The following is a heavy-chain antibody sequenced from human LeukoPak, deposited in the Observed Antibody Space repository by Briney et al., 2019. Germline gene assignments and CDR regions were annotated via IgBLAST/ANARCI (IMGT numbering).Heavy chain of an antibody. D-gene: IGHD1-26*01. CDR3: ARKSGSYYFFDY. V-gene: IGHV3-74*01. Sequence: TGGSLRLSYAASRFTFSNYWMHWVRQAPGKGLVWVSRIDSDGSRTSYADSVKGRFTISRGNAKNTLYLQMSSLRAEDTAVYYCARKSGSYYFFDYWGQGTLVTVSS. CDR2: IDSDGSRT. CDR1: RFTFSNYW. J-gene: IGHJ4*02.